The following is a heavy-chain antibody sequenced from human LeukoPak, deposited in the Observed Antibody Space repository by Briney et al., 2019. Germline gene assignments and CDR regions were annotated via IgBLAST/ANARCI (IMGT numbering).Heavy chain of an antibody. CDR3: ARDYDFWSGYQVDY. V-gene: IGHV1-18*01. CDR2: ISAYNGNT. CDR1: GYTFTSYG. J-gene: IGHJ4*02. D-gene: IGHD3-3*01. Sequence: ASVKVSCKASGYTFTSYGISWVRQAPGQGLEWMGWISAYNGNTNYAHTLQGRVTMTKETSTSTAYMELRSLRSDDTAVYYCARDYDFWSGYQVDYWGQGTLVTVSS.